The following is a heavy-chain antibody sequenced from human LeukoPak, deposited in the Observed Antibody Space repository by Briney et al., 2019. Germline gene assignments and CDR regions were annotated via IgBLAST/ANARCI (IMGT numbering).Heavy chain of an antibody. CDR2: ISGGGGST. Sequence: GGSLRLSCAASGFTFSSYTMSWVRQAPGKGLEWVSAISGGGGSTYYADSVKGRFTISRDNSKNTLYLQMNSLRAEDTAVYYCAKGVIYCSGGNCYFGTFDIWGQGTMVTVSP. CDR1: GFTFSSYT. D-gene: IGHD2-15*01. V-gene: IGHV3-23*01. CDR3: AKGVIYCSGGNCYFGTFDI. J-gene: IGHJ3*02.